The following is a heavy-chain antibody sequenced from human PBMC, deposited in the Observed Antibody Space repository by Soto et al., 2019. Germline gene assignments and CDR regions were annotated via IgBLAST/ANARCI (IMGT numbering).Heavy chain of an antibody. CDR1: GFTFSSHS. V-gene: IGHV3-30-3*01. Sequence: QVQLVESGGGVAQPGRSLRLSCAASGFTFSSHSMHWVRQAPGKGLEWVAVISFDGSYKYYADSVKGRFTISRDNSKNTLYLQRNSLRAEDTAVYYCARGASITVAGTSFDYWGQGTLVTVSS. J-gene: IGHJ4*02. CDR2: ISFDGSYK. CDR3: ARGASITVAGTSFDY. D-gene: IGHD6-19*01.